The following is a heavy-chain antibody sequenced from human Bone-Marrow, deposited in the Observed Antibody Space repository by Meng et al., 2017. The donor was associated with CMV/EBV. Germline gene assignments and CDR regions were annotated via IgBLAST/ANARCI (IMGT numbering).Heavy chain of an antibody. J-gene: IGHJ6*02. CDR3: ARDCGGDCYPLYYYGMDV. CDR2: IYYSGST. D-gene: IGHD2-21*01. Sequence: SETLSLTCTVSGGSISSYYWSWIRQPPGKGLEWIGYIYYSGSTNYNPSLKSRVTISVDTSKNQFSLKLSSVTAADTAVYYCARDCGGDCYPLYYYGMDVWGQGTTVTVYS. CDR1: GGSISSYY. V-gene: IGHV4-59*01.